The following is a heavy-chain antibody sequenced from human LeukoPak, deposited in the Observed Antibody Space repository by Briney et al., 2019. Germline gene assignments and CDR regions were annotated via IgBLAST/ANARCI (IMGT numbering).Heavy chain of an antibody. V-gene: IGHV1-69*04. CDR3: ARRGYSYGQAEYYYGMDV. CDR1: GGTFSSYA. J-gene: IGHJ6*02. CDR2: IIPILGIA. D-gene: IGHD5-18*01. Sequence: ASVKLSRKASGGTFSSYAISWVRQAPGQGLEWMGRIIPILGIANYAQKFQGRVTITADKSTSTAYMELSSLRSEDTAVYYCARRGYSYGQAEYYYGMDVWGQGTTVTVSS.